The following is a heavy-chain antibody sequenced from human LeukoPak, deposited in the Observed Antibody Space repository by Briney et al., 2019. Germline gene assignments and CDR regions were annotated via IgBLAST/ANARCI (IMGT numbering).Heavy chain of an antibody. CDR2: ISAYNGNT. D-gene: IGHD4-17*01. V-gene: IGHV1-18*01. Sequence: ASVKVSCKASGYTFTSYGISWVRQAPGQGLEWMGWISAYNGNTNYAQKLQGRVTMTTDTSTSTAYMELRSLRSDDTAVYYCARDGNGEEKGFSDSGDYKFPATESFDIWGQGTIVTVSS. CDR3: ARDGNGEEKGFSDSGDYKFPATESFDI. CDR1: GYTFTSYG. J-gene: IGHJ3*02.